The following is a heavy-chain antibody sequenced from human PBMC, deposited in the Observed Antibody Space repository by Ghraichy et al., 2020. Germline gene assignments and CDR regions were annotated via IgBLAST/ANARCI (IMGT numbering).Heavy chain of an antibody. J-gene: IGHJ5*02. CDR1: GGSITSNSW. CDR3: ARTDYFGSAFDP. V-gene: IGHV4-4*02. Sequence: SETLSLTCAVSGGSITSNSWGGWVRQPPGKGLEWIGEISHVGSTNYNPSLKSRVTISVDKSKNQFSLRVTSVTAADTAGYFCARTDYFGSAFDPWGQGTLVTVSS. D-gene: IGHD3-10*01. CDR2: ISHVGST.